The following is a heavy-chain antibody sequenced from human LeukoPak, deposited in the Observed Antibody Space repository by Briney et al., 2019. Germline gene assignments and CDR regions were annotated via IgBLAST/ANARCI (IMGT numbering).Heavy chain of an antibody. CDR3: ARDVPHNWFDT. CDR2: INSDGGGA. Sequence: GGSLRLSCAASGITFGNNWMHWVRQAPGKGLVWISRINSDGGGAIYADSVKGRFTVSRDNAKNTLYLQMNSLRAEDTAVYYCARDVPHNWFDTWGQGTLVTVSS. J-gene: IGHJ5*02. V-gene: IGHV3-74*01. CDR1: GITFGNNW.